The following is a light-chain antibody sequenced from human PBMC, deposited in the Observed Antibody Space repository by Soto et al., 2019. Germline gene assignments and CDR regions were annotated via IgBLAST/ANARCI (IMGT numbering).Light chain of an antibody. Sequence: DIQMTQSPSSLSASVGDRVTITCRPSQSISTYLNWYQQRPGQAPKLLIYAASSLQSGVPSRFSDSRSRTDFTLTISSLQPEDFATYYCQQSYSTPPIFTFGPGTKVDVK. V-gene: IGKV1-39*01. CDR3: QQSYSTPPIFT. CDR2: AAS. J-gene: IGKJ3*01. CDR1: QSISTY.